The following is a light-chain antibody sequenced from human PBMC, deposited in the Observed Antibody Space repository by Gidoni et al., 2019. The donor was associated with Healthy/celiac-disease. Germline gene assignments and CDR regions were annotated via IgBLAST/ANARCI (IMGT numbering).Light chain of an antibody. Sequence: SSELPQDPAGSVALGQTVRITCQGDSLRSYYASWYQQKPGQAPVLVIYGKNNRPSGLPDRFSGSSSGNTASLTITGAQAEDEADYYCNSRDSSGNHLGVVFGGGTKLTVL. CDR2: GKN. V-gene: IGLV3-19*01. CDR3: NSRDSSGNHLGVV. CDR1: SLRSYY. J-gene: IGLJ2*01.